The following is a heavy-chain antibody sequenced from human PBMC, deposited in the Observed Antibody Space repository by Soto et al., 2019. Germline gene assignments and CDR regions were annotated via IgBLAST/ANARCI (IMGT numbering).Heavy chain of an antibody. CDR3: ARATNNYYAMDV. Sequence: QVQLVESGGGVVQPGRSLRLSCAASGFTFISYGMHWVRQAPGKGLQWVAFISYDGSARYYEDSVKGRFTISRGNSKHTLYLQINSLKTEDTAVYYCARATNNYYAMDVWGQGTTVTVSS. CDR2: ISYDGSAR. CDR1: GFTFISYG. J-gene: IGHJ6*02. V-gene: IGHV3-33*05.